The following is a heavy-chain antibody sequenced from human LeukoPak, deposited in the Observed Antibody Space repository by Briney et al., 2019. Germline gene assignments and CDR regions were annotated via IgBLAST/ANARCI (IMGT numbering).Heavy chain of an antibody. CDR3: ARQGGERFVVVPAAMSVVDY. J-gene: IGHJ4*02. Sequence: PSETLSLTCAVSGYSISSGYYWGWIRQPPGKGLEWIGSIYHSGSTYYNPSLKSRVTISVDTSKNQFSLKLSSVTAADTAVYYCARQGGERFVVVPAAMSVVDYWGQGTLVTVSS. V-gene: IGHV4-38-2*01. CDR1: GYSISSGYY. D-gene: IGHD2-2*01. CDR2: IYHSGST.